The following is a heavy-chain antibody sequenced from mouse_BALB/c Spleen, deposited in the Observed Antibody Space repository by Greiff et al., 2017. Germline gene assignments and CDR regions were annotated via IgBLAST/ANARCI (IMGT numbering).Heavy chain of an antibody. CDR1: GYSITSDYA. V-gene: IGHV3-2*02. Sequence: EVKVEESGPGLVKPSQSLSLTCTVTGYSITSDYAWNWIRQFPGNKLEWMGYISYSGSTSYNPSLKSRISITRDTSKNQFFLQLNSVTTEDTATYYCARGGLRRSFAYWGQGTLVTVSA. D-gene: IGHD2-4*01. CDR2: ISYSGST. CDR3: ARGGLRRSFAY. J-gene: IGHJ3*01.